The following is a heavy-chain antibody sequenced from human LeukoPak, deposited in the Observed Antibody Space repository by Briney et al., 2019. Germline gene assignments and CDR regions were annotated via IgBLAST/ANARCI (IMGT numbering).Heavy chain of an antibody. J-gene: IGHJ4*02. CDR2: IYTSGSI. Sequence: SETLSLTSIVSGGSISSYYWSWIRQPAGKGLEWIGRIYTSGSINYNPSLKSRVTMSVDTSKNQFSLKLTSLTAADTAVYYCARDHRRDYGDYHFDYWGQGTLVTVSS. V-gene: IGHV4-4*07. CDR3: ARDHRRDYGDYHFDY. D-gene: IGHD4-17*01. CDR1: GGSISSYY.